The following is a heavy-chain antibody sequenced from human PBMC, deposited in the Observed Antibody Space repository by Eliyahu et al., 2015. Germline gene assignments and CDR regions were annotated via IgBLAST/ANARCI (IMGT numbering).Heavy chain of an antibody. CDR1: GSXFSTLG. CDR3: ARDGINNWFDP. Sequence: QVQLVESGGGVVQPGXSLRLSXAAXGSXFSTLGLPRGRQAPGKGREXVAXIWYDGSNKYYADSVKGRFTISRDNSKNTLFLQMNSLRADDTTVYYCARDGINNWFDPWGQGTRVTVSS. D-gene: IGHD1-26*01. J-gene: IGHJ5*02. V-gene: IGHV3-33*01. CDR2: IWYDGSNK.